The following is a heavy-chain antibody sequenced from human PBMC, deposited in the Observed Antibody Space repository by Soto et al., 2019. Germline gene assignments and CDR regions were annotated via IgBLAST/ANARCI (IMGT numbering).Heavy chain of an antibody. V-gene: IGHV3-74*01. D-gene: IGHD2-2*02. CDR1: GXTISRYF. CDR2: INSDGIST. Sequence: GSLRLSCAASGXTISRYFMHWVRQAPGKGLVLVSRINSDGISTSYADSVKGRFTISRDNAKNTLYLKMKSLRAEDKAVYYCPRELPTAIRGGYYYSYGLDVWGQGTPATVS. CDR3: PRELPTAIRGGYYYSYGLDV. J-gene: IGHJ6*02.